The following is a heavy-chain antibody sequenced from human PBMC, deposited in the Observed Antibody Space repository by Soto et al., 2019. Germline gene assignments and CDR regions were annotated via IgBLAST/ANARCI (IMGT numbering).Heavy chain of an antibody. Sequence: PGGSLRLSCAASGFTFSSYSMNWVRQAPGKGLEWVSSISSSSSYIYYADSVKGRFTISRDNAKNTLYLQMNSLRAEDTAVYYCAGGYCSGGSCQLTNLKATTDYYYGMDVWGQGTTVTVSS. CDR1: GFTFSSYS. D-gene: IGHD2-15*01. J-gene: IGHJ6*02. CDR3: AGGYCSGGSCQLTNLKATTDYYYGMDV. V-gene: IGHV3-21*04. CDR2: ISSSSSYI.